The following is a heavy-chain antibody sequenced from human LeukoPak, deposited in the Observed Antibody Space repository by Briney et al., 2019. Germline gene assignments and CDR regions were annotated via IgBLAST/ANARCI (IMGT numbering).Heavy chain of an antibody. CDR3: ATTPNFGSGYPRYFFDY. V-gene: IGHV4-4*02. J-gene: IGHJ4*02. CDR2: INYSGST. CDR1: GGSISMSNW. Sequence: SETLSLTCAVSGGSISMSNWWSWVRQTPGKGLEWIGEINYSGSTNYNPSLKSRVTISIDTSKNQFSLRLNSVTAADTAVYFCATTPNFGSGYPRYFFDYWGQGILVTVSS. D-gene: IGHD3-22*01.